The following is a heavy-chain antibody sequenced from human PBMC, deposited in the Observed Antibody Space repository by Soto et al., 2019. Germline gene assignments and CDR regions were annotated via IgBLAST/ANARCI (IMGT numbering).Heavy chain of an antibody. J-gene: IGHJ4*02. CDR2: ISGSGSST. D-gene: IGHD7-27*01. V-gene: IGHV3-23*01. CDR3: GKAWGLDY. Sequence: EVQLLESGGGLVEPGGSRRLSCAASGFTFSSYTMSWVRQAPGKGLEWVSTISGSGSSTYSADSVKGRFTISRDNSKNTLDLQMNSLRVEDTAIYYCGKAWGLDYWGQGTLVTVSS. CDR1: GFTFSSYT.